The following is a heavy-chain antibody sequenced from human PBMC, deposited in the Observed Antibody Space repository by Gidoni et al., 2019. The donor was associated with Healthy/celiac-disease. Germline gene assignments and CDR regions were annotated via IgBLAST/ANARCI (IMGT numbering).Heavy chain of an antibody. Sequence: EVQLVESGGVVVQPGGSLRLSCAASGFTFDDYTMHWVRQAPGNGLEWFSLISWDGGSTYYADSVKGRFTISRDNSKNALYLQMNSLRTENTALYYCAKDMYYYGSGTYGHYYYYGMDVWGQGTTVTVSS. J-gene: IGHJ6*02. D-gene: IGHD3-10*01. V-gene: IGHV3-43*01. CDR1: GFTFDDYT. CDR2: ISWDGGST. CDR3: AKDMYYYGSGTYGHYYYYGMDV.